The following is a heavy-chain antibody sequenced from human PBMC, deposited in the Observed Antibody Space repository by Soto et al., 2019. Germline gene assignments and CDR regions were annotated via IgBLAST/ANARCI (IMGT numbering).Heavy chain of an antibody. Sequence: ASVKVSCKASGYTFTGYYMHWVRQAPGQGLEWMGWINPNSGGTNYAQKFQGRVTMTRDTSISTAYMELSRLRSDDTAVYYCARDSASTAMGSYYYYYYGMDVWGQGTTVTVSS. CDR2: INPNSGGT. CDR1: GYTFTGYY. J-gene: IGHJ6*02. V-gene: IGHV1-2*02. D-gene: IGHD5-18*01. CDR3: ARDSASTAMGSYYYYYYGMDV.